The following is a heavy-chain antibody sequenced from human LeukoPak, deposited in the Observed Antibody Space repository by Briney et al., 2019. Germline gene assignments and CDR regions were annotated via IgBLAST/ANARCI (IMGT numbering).Heavy chain of an antibody. CDR2: ISSSSYI. CDR1: GFTFSSYS. Sequence: GGSLRLSCAASGFTFSSYSMNWVRQAPGKGLEWVSSISSSSYIHYADSVKGRFTISRDNAKNSLYLQMNSLRAEDTAVYYCARDLPWGGSSSRDYWGQGTLVTVSS. V-gene: IGHV3-21*01. J-gene: IGHJ4*02. CDR3: ARDLPWGGSSSRDY. D-gene: IGHD6-6*01.